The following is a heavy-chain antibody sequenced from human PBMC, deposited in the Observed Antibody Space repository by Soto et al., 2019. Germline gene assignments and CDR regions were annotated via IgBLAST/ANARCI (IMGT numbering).Heavy chain of an antibody. CDR1: GGSFSGYY. J-gene: IGHJ4*02. CDR3: AKTRGYSGYVEA. V-gene: IGHV4-34*01. CDR2: INHSGST. Sequence: SETLSLTCAVYGGSFSGYYWSWIRQPPGKGLEWIGEINHSGSTNYNPSLKSRVTISVDTSKNQFSLKLSSVTAADTAVYYCAKTRGYSGYVEAWGQGTLVTV. D-gene: IGHD5-12*01.